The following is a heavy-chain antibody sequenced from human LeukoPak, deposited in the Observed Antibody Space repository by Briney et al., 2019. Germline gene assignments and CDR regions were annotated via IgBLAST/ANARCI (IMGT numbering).Heavy chain of an antibody. CDR1: GYTFTSYG. CDR3: ARSPGVTITRFGPYYYFMDV. CDR2: IIPLFGTA. V-gene: IGHV1-69*13. J-gene: IGHJ6*03. D-gene: IGHD3-10*01. Sequence: ASVKVSCKASGYTFTSYGISWVRQAPGQGLEWMGGIIPLFGTATYAPKFQGRVTITADESTSTVYMDLSSLRSEDTALYHCARSPGVTITRFGPYYYFMDVWGKGTTVTISS.